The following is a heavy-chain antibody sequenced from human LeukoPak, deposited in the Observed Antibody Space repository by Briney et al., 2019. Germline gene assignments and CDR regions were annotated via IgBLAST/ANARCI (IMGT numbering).Heavy chain of an antibody. J-gene: IGHJ5*02. D-gene: IGHD3-22*01. CDR3: ARGVYYDTSDNWFDP. CDR1: GGSISSGSYY. Sequence: PSETLSLTCAVYGGSISSGSYYWSWIRQPAGKGLEWIGRIYTSGSTNYNPSLKSRVTISVDTSKNQFSLKLSSVTAADTAVYYCARGVYYDTSDNWFDPWGQGTLVTVSS. CDR2: IYTSGST. V-gene: IGHV4-61*02.